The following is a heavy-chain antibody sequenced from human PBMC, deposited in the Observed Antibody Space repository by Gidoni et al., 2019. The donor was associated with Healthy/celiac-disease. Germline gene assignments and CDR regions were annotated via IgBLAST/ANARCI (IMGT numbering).Heavy chain of an antibody. V-gene: IGHV4-39*01. D-gene: IGHD3-10*01. CDR3: ARHAGVNFDY. J-gene: IGHJ4*02. CDR1: GGSISRSSYY. CDR2: IYCSGIT. Sequence: QLQLQASGPGLVKPSETLSLTCTVSGGSISRSSYYWGGIRQPPGKGLEWIGSIYCSGITYYNPALKSLVTISLDTSKNQFSLKLSSVTAADTAVYYCARHAGVNFDYWGQGTLVTVSS.